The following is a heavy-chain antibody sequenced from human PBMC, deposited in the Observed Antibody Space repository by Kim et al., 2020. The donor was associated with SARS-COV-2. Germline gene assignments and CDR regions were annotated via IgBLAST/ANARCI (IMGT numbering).Heavy chain of an antibody. V-gene: IGHV3-23*01. D-gene: IGHD1-7*01. CDR3: AKSGTGTYAWYFDV. J-gene: IGHJ2*01. Sequence: AVSGNGRLTISRDNSKNTLFLQMNILRAEDAAVYYCAKSGTGTYAWYFDVWGRGTLVTVSS.